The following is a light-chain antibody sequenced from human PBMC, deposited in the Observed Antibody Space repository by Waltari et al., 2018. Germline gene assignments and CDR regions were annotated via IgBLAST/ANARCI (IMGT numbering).Light chain of an antibody. CDR3: YSYAGGYTFV. J-gene: IGLJ2*01. CDR1: SRNVGGSYY. CDR2: DVT. V-gene: IGLV2-11*01. Sequence: QSALTQPRSVSGSPGQSVTISCTGPSRNVGGSYYASWYQHHPGKAPTRMIYDVTKRPPGVPDRFSGSKSGNTAFLTISGLQAEDEADYHCYSYAGGYTFVFGPGTKLAVL.